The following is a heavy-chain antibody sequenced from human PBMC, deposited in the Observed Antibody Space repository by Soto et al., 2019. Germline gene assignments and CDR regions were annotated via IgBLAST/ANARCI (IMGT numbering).Heavy chain of an antibody. CDR1: GFTFSSYG. V-gene: IGHV3-30*18. J-gene: IGHJ6*02. CDR2: ISYDGGKK. CDR3: AKDVGLREPYYYYGMDV. Sequence: QVQLVESWGGVVQPGRSLRLSCAASGFTFSSYGMHWVRQAPGKGLEWLAVISYDGGKKYYADSVKGRFTISRDNSKNTLYLQMNSLRAEDTAVYYCAKDVGLREPYYYYGMDVWGQGTTVPVSS.